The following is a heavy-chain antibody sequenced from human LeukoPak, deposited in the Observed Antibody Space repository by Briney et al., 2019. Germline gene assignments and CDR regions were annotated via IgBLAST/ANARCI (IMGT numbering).Heavy chain of an antibody. CDR3: ARIGPLVFWSGYQGAFDI. D-gene: IGHD3-3*01. CDR1: GDSITSSSYN. Sequence: PSESLSLTCTVSGDSITSSSYNWGWIRQSPGKGLEWIGSIYYGSGSTYYNPSLKSRITISIDTSKNQFSLKLSSVTAADTAVYYCARIGPLVFWSGYQGAFDIWGQGTMVTVSS. J-gene: IGHJ3*02. V-gene: IGHV4-39*01. CDR2: IYYGSGST.